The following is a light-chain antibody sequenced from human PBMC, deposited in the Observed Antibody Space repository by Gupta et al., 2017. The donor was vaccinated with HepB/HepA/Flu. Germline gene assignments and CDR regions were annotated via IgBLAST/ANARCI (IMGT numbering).Light chain of an antibody. CDR1: NLGNKY. CDR2: QDT. CDR3: QAWDTRSVV. J-gene: IGLJ2*01. Sequence: SYELTQPSSVSVSPGQTTSITCSGDNLGNKYTSWYQQKPGQSPVMVIYQDTTRPSGIPERFSGSNSGNTATLTIRGTQATDEADYYCQAWDTRSVVFGGGTKLTVL. V-gene: IGLV3-1*01.